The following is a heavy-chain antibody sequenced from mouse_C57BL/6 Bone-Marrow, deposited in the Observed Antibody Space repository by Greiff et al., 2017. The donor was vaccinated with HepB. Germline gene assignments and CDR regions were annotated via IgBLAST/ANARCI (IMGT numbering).Heavy chain of an antibody. CDR3: AREDRYSNYLAWFAY. J-gene: IGHJ3*01. V-gene: IGHV1-55*01. Sequence: QVQLQQPGAELVKPGASVKMSCKASGYTFTSYWITWVKQRPGQGLEWIGDIYPGSGSTNYNEKFKSKATLTVDTSSSTAYMQLSSLTSEDSAVYYGAREDRYSNYLAWFAYWGQGTLVTVSA. CDR2: IYPGSGST. CDR1: GYTFTSYW. D-gene: IGHD2-5*01.